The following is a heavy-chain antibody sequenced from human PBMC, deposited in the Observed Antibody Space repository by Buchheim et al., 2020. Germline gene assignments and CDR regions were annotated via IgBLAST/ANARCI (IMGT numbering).Heavy chain of an antibody. Sequence: EVQLLESGGGLVQPGGSLRLSCAASGFTFSSYAMSWVRQAPGKGLEWVSAISGSGGSTYYAYSVKGRFTISRANSKNTLYLQMNSLRAEDTAVYYCAKSVGPRITIFGVVIPQDYYYGMDVWGQGTT. CDR3: AKSVGPRITIFGVVIPQDYYYGMDV. CDR2: ISGSGGST. V-gene: IGHV3-23*01. CDR1: GFTFSSYA. D-gene: IGHD3-3*01. J-gene: IGHJ6*02.